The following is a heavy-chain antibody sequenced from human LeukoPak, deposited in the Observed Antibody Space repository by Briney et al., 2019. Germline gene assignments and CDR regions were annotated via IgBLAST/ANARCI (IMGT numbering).Heavy chain of an antibody. CDR1: GYSFTDRY. J-gene: IGHJ6*03. CDR3: ARDPGVRGVTYYYYYYYMDV. CDR2: INPNSGGT. D-gene: IGHD3-10*02. V-gene: IGHV1-2*02. Sequence: RASVKLSCKTLGYSFTDRYIHWLRLAPGQGLEWMGWINPNSGGTNYAQKFQGRVTMTRDTSISTAYMELSRLRSDDTAVYYCARDPGVRGVTYYYYYYYMDVWGKGTTVTISS.